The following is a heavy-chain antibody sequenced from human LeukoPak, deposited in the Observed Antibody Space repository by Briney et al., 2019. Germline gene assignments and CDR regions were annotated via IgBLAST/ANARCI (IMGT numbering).Heavy chain of an antibody. CDR2: MNPNSGNT. CDR3: ARGVVYSSRALGEAFDI. CDR1: GYTFTSFD. Sequence: ASVKVSCKASGYTFTSFDINWVRQATGQGLEWMGWMNPNSGNTGYAQKFQGRVTMTRNTSISTAYMELSSLRSEDTAVYYCARGVVYSSRALGEAFDIWGQGTMVTVSS. D-gene: IGHD6-13*01. V-gene: IGHV1-8*01. J-gene: IGHJ3*02.